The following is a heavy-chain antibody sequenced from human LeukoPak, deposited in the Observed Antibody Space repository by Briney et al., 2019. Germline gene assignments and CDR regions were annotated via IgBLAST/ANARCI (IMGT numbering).Heavy chain of an antibody. D-gene: IGHD6-13*01. Sequence: GGSLRLSCAASGFTFSSYSMNWVRQAPGKGLEWVSSISSSSSYIYYADSVKGRFNISRDNAKNSLYLQMNSLRAEDTAVYYCVREQQLANYFDYWGQGTLVTVSS. CDR2: ISSSSSYI. V-gene: IGHV3-21*01. CDR3: VREQQLANYFDY. CDR1: GFTFSSYS. J-gene: IGHJ4*02.